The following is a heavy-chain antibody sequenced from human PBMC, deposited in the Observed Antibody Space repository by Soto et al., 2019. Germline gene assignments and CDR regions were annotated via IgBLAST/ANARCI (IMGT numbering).Heavy chain of an antibody. Sequence: ETLSLTCAVYGGSFSGYYWSWIRQPPGKGLEWIGEINHSGSTNYNPSPKSRVTITVDTSKNQFSLKLSYVTTADTAVYYCARTGVRGFALLRRTNWFDPWGQGTLVTVSS. CDR3: ARTGVRGFALLRRTNWFDP. CDR1: GGSFSGYY. CDR2: INHSGST. J-gene: IGHJ5*02. D-gene: IGHD3-10*01. V-gene: IGHV4-34*01.